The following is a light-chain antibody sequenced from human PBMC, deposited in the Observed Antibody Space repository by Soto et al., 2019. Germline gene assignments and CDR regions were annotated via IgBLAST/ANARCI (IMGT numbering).Light chain of an antibody. CDR2: AAS. CDR1: QSISTY. V-gene: IGKV1-39*01. CDR3: QQSYYTPPT. Sequence: DIQMTQSPSSLSASVGDRVTITCRASQSISTYLNWYQQKPGKAPKLLIYAASSLQSGVPSRFSGSGSGTDLTLTISSLQPEDFATYYCQQSYYTPPTFGGGTKVEI. J-gene: IGKJ4*01.